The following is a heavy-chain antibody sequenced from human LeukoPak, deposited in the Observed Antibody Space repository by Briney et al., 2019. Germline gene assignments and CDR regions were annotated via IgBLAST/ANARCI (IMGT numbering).Heavy chain of an antibody. Sequence: MSSETLSLTCTVSGGSISSSSYYWGWIRQPPGKGLEWIGSIYYSGSTYYNPSLKSRVTISVDTSKNQFSLKLSSVTAADTAMYYCARGPRYYEGSVGPNYFDYWGQGTLVTVSS. CDR1: GGSISSSSYY. CDR3: ARGPRYYEGSVGPNYFDY. J-gene: IGHJ4*02. CDR2: IYYSGST. V-gene: IGHV4-39*07. D-gene: IGHD3-22*01.